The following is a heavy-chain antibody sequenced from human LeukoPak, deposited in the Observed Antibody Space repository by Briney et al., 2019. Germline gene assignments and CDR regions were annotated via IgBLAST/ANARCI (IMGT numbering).Heavy chain of an antibody. V-gene: IGHV4-39*07. CDR1: GGSISSGGHY. Sequence: SETLSLTCTVSGGSISSGGHYWGWIRQPPGKGLEWIGEIYHSGSTNYNPSLKSRVTISVDKSKNQFSLKLSFVTAADTAVYYCARYGYSYGRYYFDYWGQGTLVTVSS. J-gene: IGHJ4*02. CDR2: IYHSGST. CDR3: ARYGYSYGRYYFDY. D-gene: IGHD5-18*01.